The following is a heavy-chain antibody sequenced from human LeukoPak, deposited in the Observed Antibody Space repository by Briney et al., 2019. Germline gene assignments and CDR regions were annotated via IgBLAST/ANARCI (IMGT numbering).Heavy chain of an antibody. CDR1: AGSVIITNW. J-gene: IGHJ4*02. Sequence: SGTLSLTCGLSAGSVIITNWWTWVRQPPGEGLEWIGEVHLDGRTNYNPSLESRLTMSVDVSENQVSLKLTSVTAADTAVYYCAREGGFYRPLDYSGQGTLVTVSS. CDR3: AREGGFYRPLDY. D-gene: IGHD3-3*01. CDR2: VHLDGRT. V-gene: IGHV4-4*02.